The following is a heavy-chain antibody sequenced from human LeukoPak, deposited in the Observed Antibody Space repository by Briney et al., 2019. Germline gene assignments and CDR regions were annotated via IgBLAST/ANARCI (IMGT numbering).Heavy chain of an antibody. V-gene: IGHV4-4*02. J-gene: IGHJ5*02. CDR1: GGSISSSNW. CDR3: ARGFTLFDP. Sequence: KTSETLSLTCAVSGGSISSSNWWSWVRQPPGKGLEWIGYIYYSGTTNYNPSLKSRVTISVDTSKNQFSLKLSSVTTADTAVYYCARGFTLFDPWGQGTLVTVSS. D-gene: IGHD2/OR15-2a*01. CDR2: IYYSGTT.